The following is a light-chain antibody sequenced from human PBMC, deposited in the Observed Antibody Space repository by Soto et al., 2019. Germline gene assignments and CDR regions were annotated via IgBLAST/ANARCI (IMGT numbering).Light chain of an antibody. Sequence: QSALTQPASVSGSPGQSITISCTGTSSDVGGYNYVSWYQQHPGKAPKLMIYEVSNRPSGVSNRFSGSKSGNTASLTISGLQAEYEADYYCSSYTRSSTLVFGGGTKLTVL. CDR3: SSYTRSSTLV. J-gene: IGLJ2*01. CDR2: EVS. V-gene: IGLV2-14*01. CDR1: SSDVGGYNY.